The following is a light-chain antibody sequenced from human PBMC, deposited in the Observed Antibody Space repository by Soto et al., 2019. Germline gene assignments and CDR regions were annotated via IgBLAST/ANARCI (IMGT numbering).Light chain of an antibody. J-gene: IGKJ1*01. CDR1: QSVSSY. CDR2: NAS. V-gene: IGKV3-11*01. Sequence: EIVLTQSPATLSLSPGERATLSCRASQSVSSYLAWYQQKPGQAPRLLMYNASNRAPGIPARFSGRGSGTDFTLTIRSLEPEDFAVYYCQQRSNWPPWTCGQGTKVQIK. CDR3: QQRSNWPPWT.